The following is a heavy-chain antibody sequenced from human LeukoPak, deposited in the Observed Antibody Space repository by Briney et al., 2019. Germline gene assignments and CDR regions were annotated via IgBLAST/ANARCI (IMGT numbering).Heavy chain of an antibody. CDR2: IIPIFGTA. CDR1: GGTFSSYA. J-gene: IGHJ4*02. CDR3: ATPYDSSGYSFDY. V-gene: IGHV1-69*05. Sequence: ASVKVSCKASGGTFSSYAISWVRQAPGQGLEWMGGIIPIFGTANYAQKFQGRVTITTDESTSAAYMELSSLRSEDTAVYYCATPYDSSGYSFDYWGQGTLVTVSS. D-gene: IGHD3-22*01.